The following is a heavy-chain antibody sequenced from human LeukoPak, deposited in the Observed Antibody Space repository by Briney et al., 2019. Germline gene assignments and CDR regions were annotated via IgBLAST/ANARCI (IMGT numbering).Heavy chain of an antibody. CDR1: GFTFSSYW. V-gene: IGHV3-7*01. CDR2: IKQDGSEK. J-gene: IGHJ4*02. Sequence: GGSLRLSCAASGFTFSSYWVSWVRQAPGKGLEWVANIKQDGSEKYYVDSVKGRFTISRDNAKNSLYLQMNSLRAEDTAVYYCAREAVAGWKYYFDYWGQGTLVTVSS. CDR3: AREAVAGWKYYFDY. D-gene: IGHD6-19*01.